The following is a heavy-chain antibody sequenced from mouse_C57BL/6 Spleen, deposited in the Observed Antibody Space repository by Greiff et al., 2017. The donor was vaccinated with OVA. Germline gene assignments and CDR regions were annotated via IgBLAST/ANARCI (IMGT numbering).Heavy chain of an antibody. CDR3: ARRGGSAYFDY. J-gene: IGHJ2*01. D-gene: IGHD6-1*01. V-gene: IGHV8-12*01. Sequence: QVTLKECGPGILQSSQTLSLTCSFSGFSLSASGMGVSWIRQPSGKGLEWLAHIYWDAVNRSNPSLERRLTISKDTSRNQVFLKITSVETADTATYYCARRGGSAYFDYWGQGTTLTVSS. CDR2: IYWDAVN. CDR1: GFSLSASGMG.